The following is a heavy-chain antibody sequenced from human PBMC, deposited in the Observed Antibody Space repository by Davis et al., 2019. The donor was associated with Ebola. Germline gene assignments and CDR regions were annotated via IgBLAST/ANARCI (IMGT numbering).Heavy chain of an antibody. CDR2: IYYSGST. D-gene: IGHD3-22*01. J-gene: IGHJ6*03. CDR3: ARDLRYDSSGSDYYFYMDV. CDR1: GGSISRGGSY. Sequence: LRLSCTVSGGSISRGGSYWSWVRQVPGKGLEWIGYIYYSGSTSYKPSLRSRVTISLDTSKNQFSLNLRSVTAADTAVYYCARDLRYDSSGSDYYFYMDVWGKGTTVTVSS. V-gene: IGHV4-31*03.